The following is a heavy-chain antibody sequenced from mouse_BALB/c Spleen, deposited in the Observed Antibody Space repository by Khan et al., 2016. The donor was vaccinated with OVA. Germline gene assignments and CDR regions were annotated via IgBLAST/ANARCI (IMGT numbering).Heavy chain of an antibody. J-gene: IGHJ3*01. Sequence: LVKTGASVKISCKASGYSFTGYYMHWVKQSHGKSLEWIGYISCYNGSTTYNQKFKGKATFTVDTSSSTVYMQFNSLTSEDSAVYYCARGVYYGSSSFAYWGQGTLVTVSA. CDR3: ARGVYYGSSSFAY. V-gene: IGHV1S34*01. CDR1: GYSFTGYY. D-gene: IGHD1-1*01. CDR2: ISCYNGST.